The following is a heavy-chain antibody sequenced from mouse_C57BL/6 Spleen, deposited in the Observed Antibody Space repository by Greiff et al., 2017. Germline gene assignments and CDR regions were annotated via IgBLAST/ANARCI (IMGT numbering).Heavy chain of an antibody. CDR1: GYAFSSYW. CDR3: ARGSYGSSLDY. Sequence: QVQLQQSGAELVKPGASVKISCKASGYAFSSYWMNWVKQRPGKGLEWIGQIYPGDGDTNYNGKFKGKATLTADKSSSTAYMQLSSLTSEDSAVYFCARGSYGSSLDYWGQGTTLTVSS. CDR2: IYPGDGDT. J-gene: IGHJ2*01. V-gene: IGHV1-80*01. D-gene: IGHD1-1*01.